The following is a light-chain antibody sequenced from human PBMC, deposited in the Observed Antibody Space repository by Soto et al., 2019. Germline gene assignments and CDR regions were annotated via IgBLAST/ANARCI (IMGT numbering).Light chain of an antibody. CDR3: QQSYDSPTWT. Sequence: EIVLTQSPGTLSLSPGERATLSCRASQSVSSNYLAWYQQKPGQAPRPLIYAASSRATGIPDRFSGSGSGTDFTLTISRLEPADFAVYYCQQSYDSPTWTFGQGTKVEI. CDR1: QSVSSNY. V-gene: IGKV3-20*01. J-gene: IGKJ1*01. CDR2: AAS.